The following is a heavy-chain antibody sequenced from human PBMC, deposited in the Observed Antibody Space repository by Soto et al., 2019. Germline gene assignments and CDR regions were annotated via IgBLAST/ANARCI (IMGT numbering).Heavy chain of an antibody. V-gene: IGHV3-7*01. Sequence: PGGSLRLSCAASGSTFTSYWMSWVRQAPGKGLEWVGNIKQDGSVTYYVDSVRGRFIISRDNAKNSVYLQMGSLTGEDTAVYYCASQRDYGEHDYWGQGTLVTVSS. D-gene: IGHD4-17*01. CDR3: ASQRDYGEHDY. CDR1: GSTFTSYW. CDR2: IKQDGSVT. J-gene: IGHJ4*02.